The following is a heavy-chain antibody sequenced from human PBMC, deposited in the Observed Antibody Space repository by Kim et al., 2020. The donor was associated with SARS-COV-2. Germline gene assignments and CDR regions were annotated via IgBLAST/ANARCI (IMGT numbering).Heavy chain of an antibody. CDR1: GDSISSGPYY. J-gene: IGHJ6*01. V-gene: IGHV4-39*01. Sequence: SETLSLTCSASGDSISSGPYYWGCIPQSPGKGLEWLGANSYSGTPYDNTNQPTLRSRRTYSADSSRNQISLRRPSVTAVYYAVYYRSRRTLVSCFHY. CDR2: NSYSGTP. CDR3: SRRTLVSCFHY. D-gene: IGHD1-1*01.